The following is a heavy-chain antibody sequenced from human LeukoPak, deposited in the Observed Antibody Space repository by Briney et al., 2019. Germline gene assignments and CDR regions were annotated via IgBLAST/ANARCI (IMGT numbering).Heavy chain of an antibody. V-gene: IGHV3-30-3*01. J-gene: IGHJ4*02. CDR2: ISYDGSNK. Sequence: PGGSLRLSCAASGFTFSSYAMHWVRQAPGKGLEWVAVISYDGSNKYYADSVKGRFTISRDNSKNTVYLQMISLRAEDTAVYYCARAESSSWPPGDYWGQGTLVTVSS. CDR1: GFTFSSYA. CDR3: ARAESSSWPPGDY. D-gene: IGHD6-13*01.